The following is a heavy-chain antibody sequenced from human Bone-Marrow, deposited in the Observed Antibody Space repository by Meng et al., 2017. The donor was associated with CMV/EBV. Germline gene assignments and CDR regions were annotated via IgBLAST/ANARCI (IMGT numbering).Heavy chain of an antibody. CDR1: FTFSRCA. D-gene: IGHD6-13*01. Sequence: FTFSRCAMSWVRQAPGKGREWVSGSSGSGSGTYYGESVRGRFTISRDNSKNTLYLQMNSLRAEDTALYYWAKRPRIAAAGTGEFDPWGQGTLVTVSS. V-gene: IGHV3-23*01. CDR3: AKRPRIAAAGTGEFDP. CDR2: SSGSGSGT. J-gene: IGHJ5*02.